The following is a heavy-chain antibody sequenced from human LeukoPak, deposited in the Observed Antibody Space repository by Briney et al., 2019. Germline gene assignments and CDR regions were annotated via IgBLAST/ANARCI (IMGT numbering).Heavy chain of an antibody. CDR1: GFTFSSYS. D-gene: IGHD2-2*02. CDR3: ARAPTTDCSSTSCYSGPYYYYYMDV. Sequence: GGSLRLSCAASGFTFSSYSMNWVRQAPGKGLEWVSSISSSSSYIYYAESVKGRFTISRDNAKNSLYLQMNSLRAEDTAVYYCARAPTTDCSSTSCYSGPYYYYYMDVWGKGTTVTVSS. V-gene: IGHV3-21*01. J-gene: IGHJ6*03. CDR2: ISSSSSYI.